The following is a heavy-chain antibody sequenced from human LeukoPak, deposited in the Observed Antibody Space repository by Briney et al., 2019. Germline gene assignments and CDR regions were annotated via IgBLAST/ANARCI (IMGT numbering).Heavy chain of an antibody. CDR1: SGSITGDY. Sequence: SETLSLTCSVSSGSITGDYWSWFRQPAGKGLEWIGRLYTSGSTKCNPSLKSRVTMSLETSKNQFSLKLSSVTAADTAVYYCAREDSSGYLGYWGQGTLVTVSS. J-gene: IGHJ4*02. D-gene: IGHD3-22*01. CDR2: LYTSGST. CDR3: AREDSSGYLGY. V-gene: IGHV4-4*07.